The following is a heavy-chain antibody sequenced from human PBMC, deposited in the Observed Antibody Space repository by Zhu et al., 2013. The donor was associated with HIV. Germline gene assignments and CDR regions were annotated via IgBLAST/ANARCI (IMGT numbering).Heavy chain of an antibody. CDR2: ISAYNGNT. V-gene: IGHV1-18*01. Sequence: QVQLVQSGAEVKKPGASVKVSCKASGYTFTSYGISWVRRAPGQGLEWMGWISAYNGNTNYAQKLQGRVTMTTDTSTSTAYMELRSLRSDDTAVYYCARDPQQLADLWYYYYGMDVVGPRDHGHRLL. J-gene: IGHJ6*02. CDR1: GYTFTSYG. D-gene: IGHD6-6*01. CDR3: ARDPQQLADLWYYYYGMDV.